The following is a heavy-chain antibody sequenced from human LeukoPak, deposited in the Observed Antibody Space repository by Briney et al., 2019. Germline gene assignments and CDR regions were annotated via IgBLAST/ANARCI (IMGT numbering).Heavy chain of an antibody. CDR2: ISSSSSYI. V-gene: IGHV3-21*01. Sequence: GGSLSLSCAASGFPFSSYSMNWVRRAPGKGLEWVSSISSSSSYIYYADSVKGRFTISRDNAKNSLYLQMNSLRAEDTAVYYCASFYGDYVRGDYWGQGTLVTVSS. D-gene: IGHD4-17*01. CDR3: ASFYGDYVRGDY. J-gene: IGHJ4*02. CDR1: GFPFSSYS.